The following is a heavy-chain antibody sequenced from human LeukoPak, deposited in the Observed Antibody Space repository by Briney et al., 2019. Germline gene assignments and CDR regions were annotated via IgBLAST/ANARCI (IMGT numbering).Heavy chain of an antibody. CDR3: ARGASVVAGSDNAFDI. CDR2: ISSSGSYI. V-gene: IGHV3-21*01. J-gene: IGHJ3*02. CDR1: RFTFSSYS. D-gene: IGHD6-19*01. Sequence: GGSLRLSCAASRFTFSSYSMNWVRQAPGKGLEWVSSISSSGSYIYYADSVKGRFTISRDNAKNSLYLQMNSLRADDTAVYYCARGASVVAGSDNAFDIWGQGTMVTVSS.